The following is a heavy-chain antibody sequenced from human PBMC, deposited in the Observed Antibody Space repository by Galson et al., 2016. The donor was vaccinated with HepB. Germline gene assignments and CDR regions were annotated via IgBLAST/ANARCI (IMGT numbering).Heavy chain of an antibody. V-gene: IGHV3-74*01. CDR2: INGDGSST. Sequence: SLRLSCAASGFSFSSYWMHWVRQAPGKGLVWVSRINGDGSSTSYADYVKGRFTISRDNAKNTLYLQMNSLRAEDTAVYFCAKQLPYGGNSRSPDYWGQGTLVTVSS. J-gene: IGHJ4*02. CDR3: AKQLPYGGNSRSPDY. D-gene: IGHD4-23*01. CDR1: GFSFSSYW.